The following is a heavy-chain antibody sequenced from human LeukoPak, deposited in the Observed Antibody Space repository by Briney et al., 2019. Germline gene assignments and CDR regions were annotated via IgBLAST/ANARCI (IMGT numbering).Heavy chain of an antibody. V-gene: IGHV3-48*03. J-gene: IGHJ4*02. CDR1: GFTFSSYE. D-gene: IGHD6-19*01. CDR3: ARDLAVAGKGPGDY. Sequence: GGSLRLSCAASGFTFSSYEMNWVREAPGKGLKGFSYISSSGSTIYYADSVKGRFTISRDNAKNSLYLQMNSLRAEDTAVYYCARDLAVAGKGPGDYWGQGTLVTVSS. CDR2: ISSSGSTI.